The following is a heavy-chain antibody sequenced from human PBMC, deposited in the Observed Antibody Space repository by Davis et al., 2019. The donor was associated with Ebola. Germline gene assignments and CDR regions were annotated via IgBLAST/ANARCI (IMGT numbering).Heavy chain of an antibody. CDR2: IYYSGST. Sequence: SETLSLTCTVSGGSISSGGYYWSWIRQHPGKGLEWIGYIYYSGSTYYNPSLKSRVTISVDTSKNQFSLKLSSVTAADTAVYYCARGDIVVVPAAIIYYYYGMDVWGQGTTVTVSS. J-gene: IGHJ6*02. CDR1: GGSISSGGYY. V-gene: IGHV4-31*03. CDR3: ARGDIVVVPAAIIYYYYGMDV. D-gene: IGHD2-2*02.